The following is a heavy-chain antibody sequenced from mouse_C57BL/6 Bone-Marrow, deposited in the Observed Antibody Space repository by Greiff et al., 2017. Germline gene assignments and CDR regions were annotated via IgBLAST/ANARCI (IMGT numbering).Heavy chain of an antibody. CDR3: ARSPLP. Sequence: QVQLQQPGAELVKPGASVKLSCKASGYTFTSYWMHWVKQRPGQGLEWIGMIHPNSGSTNYNEKFKSKDTLTVDKSSSTAYMQLSRLTSEDSAVYYCARSPLPWGQGTLVTVSA. J-gene: IGHJ3*01. CDR1: GYTFTSYW. V-gene: IGHV1-64*01. CDR2: IHPNSGST.